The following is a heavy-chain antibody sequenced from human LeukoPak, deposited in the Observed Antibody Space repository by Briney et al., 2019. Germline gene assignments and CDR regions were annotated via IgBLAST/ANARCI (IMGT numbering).Heavy chain of an antibody. CDR3: ARDLHPSYYLPDY. CDR2: IKEDGSEK. D-gene: IGHD1-26*01. V-gene: IGHV3-7*04. Sequence: GGSLRLSCAVSGFTFNNYWMTCVRQAPGKGLEWVASIKEDGSEKYYEDSVKGRFTISRDNAKNSLYLQMNSLRAEDTAVYYCARDLHPSYYLPDYWGQGTLVTASS. CDR1: GFTFNNYW. J-gene: IGHJ4*02.